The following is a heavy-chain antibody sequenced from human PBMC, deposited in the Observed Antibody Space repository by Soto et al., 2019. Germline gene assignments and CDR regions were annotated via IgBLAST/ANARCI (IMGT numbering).Heavy chain of an antibody. D-gene: IGHD6-13*01. V-gene: IGHV1-18*01. Sequence: QVQLVQSGAEVKKPGASVKVSCKTSGYTFTRYAISWVQQAPGQGLEWMGWISAYNGNTHYAQKLQGRVTMTTDTSTSTAYMELRSLRSYDTAVYYCARDLTADGPFDYWGQGTLVTVSS. CDR1: GYTFTRYA. J-gene: IGHJ4*02. CDR3: ARDLTADGPFDY. CDR2: ISAYNGNT.